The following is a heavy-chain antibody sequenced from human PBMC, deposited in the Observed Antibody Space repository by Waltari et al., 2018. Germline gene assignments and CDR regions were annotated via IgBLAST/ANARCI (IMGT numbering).Heavy chain of an antibody. D-gene: IGHD6-6*01. CDR3: ARISSTATRDS. V-gene: IGHV3-7*01. CDR1: GFTFSSYW. Sequence: GGSLRLSCAASGFTFSSYWMSWVRQAPGKGLEWVANIKEDGSEKSYVDSVKGRFTISRDNAKNSLSLQMNSLRAEDTAVYYCARISSTATRDSWGRGTLVTVSS. J-gene: IGHJ4*02. CDR2: IKEDGSEK.